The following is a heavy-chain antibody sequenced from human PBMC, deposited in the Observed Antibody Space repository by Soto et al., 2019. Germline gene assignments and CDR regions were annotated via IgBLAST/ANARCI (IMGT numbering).Heavy chain of an antibody. CDR3: ASLGRLGELGFDY. CDR1: GFTFSSYS. Sequence: GGSLRLSCAASGFTFSSYSMNWVRQAPGKGLEWVSSISSSSSYIYYADSVKGRFTISRDNAKNSLYLQMNSLRAEDTAVYYCASLGRLGELGFDYWGQGTLVTVSS. D-gene: IGHD3-16*01. CDR2: ISSSSSYI. V-gene: IGHV3-21*01. J-gene: IGHJ4*02.